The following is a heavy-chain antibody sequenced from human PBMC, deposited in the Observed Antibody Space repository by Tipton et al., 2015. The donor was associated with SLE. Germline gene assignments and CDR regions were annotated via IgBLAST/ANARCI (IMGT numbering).Heavy chain of an antibody. Sequence: TLSLTCTVSGGSITSDNWWSWVRQPPGKGLEWIGEIYHTGSTKYNPSLKSRVTISVDKSKNQFSLQLSSVTAADTAVYYCARDEYDYDSTGYHLLGHFDYWGQGTLVTVSS. CDR2: IYHTGST. D-gene: IGHD3-22*01. CDR3: ARDEYDYDSTGYHLLGHFDY. CDR1: GGSITSDNW. J-gene: IGHJ4*02. V-gene: IGHV4-4*02.